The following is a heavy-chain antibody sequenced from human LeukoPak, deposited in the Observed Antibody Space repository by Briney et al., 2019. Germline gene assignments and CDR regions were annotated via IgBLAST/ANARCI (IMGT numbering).Heavy chain of an antibody. D-gene: IGHD1-26*01. J-gene: IGHJ4*02. CDR3: ARDFPGSGSHDY. Sequence: SETLSLTCAVSGGSITSNRWSWVRQPPGKGLEWIGQVHHSGGTSYNPSLRSRVTISLDKSKNQFFLKLSSVTAADTAVYYCARDFPGSGSHDYWGQGTLVTVSS. V-gene: IGHV4-4*02. CDR1: GGSITSNR. CDR2: VHHSGGT.